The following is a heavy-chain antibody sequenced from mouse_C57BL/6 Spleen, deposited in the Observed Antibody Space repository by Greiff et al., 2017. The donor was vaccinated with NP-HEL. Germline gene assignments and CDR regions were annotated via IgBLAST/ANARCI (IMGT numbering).Heavy chain of an antibody. J-gene: IGHJ4*01. D-gene: IGHD2-4*01. CDR3: ARLYDYDNYAMDY. CDR2: ISSGSSTI. V-gene: IGHV5-17*01. CDR1: GFTFSDYG. Sequence: EVHLVESGGGLVKPGGSLKLSCAASGFTFSDYGMHWVRQAPEKGLEWVAYISSGSSTIYYADTVKGRFTISRDNAKNTLFLRMTSLRSEDTAMYYCARLYDYDNYAMDYWGQGTSVTVSS.